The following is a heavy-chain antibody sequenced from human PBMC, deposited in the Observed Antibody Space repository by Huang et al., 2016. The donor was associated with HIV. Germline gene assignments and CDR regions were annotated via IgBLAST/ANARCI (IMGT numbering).Heavy chain of an antibody. V-gene: IGHV1-69*13. CDR2: FIPLHATT. D-gene: IGHD5-18*01. Sequence: QVQLVQSGAEMKKSGSSVKVSCKASGGTVSSFSFTWVRQAPGHGLEWMGGFIPLHATTGLAQKFRGRVTLPADESTNTAFMELSGLTSQDTAVYYCARGVGNSNRGFDIWGQGTLVTVS. CDR3: ARGVGNSNRGFDI. J-gene: IGHJ4*02. CDR1: GGTVSSFS.